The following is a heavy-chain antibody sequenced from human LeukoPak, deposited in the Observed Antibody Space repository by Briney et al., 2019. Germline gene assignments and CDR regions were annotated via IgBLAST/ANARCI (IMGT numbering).Heavy chain of an antibody. Sequence: GGSLRLSCAASGFTVSSNYMSWVRQAPGRGLEWVSGFYSGGRKYLADFVKGRINISRENSKNQLYFQKNRLRAEDTAVYYCARDISSGYCDAFDIWGQGTMVTVSS. J-gene: IGHJ3*02. CDR3: ARDISSGYCDAFDI. CDR1: GFTVSSNY. CDR2: FYSGGRK. D-gene: IGHD3-22*01. V-gene: IGHV3-66*01.